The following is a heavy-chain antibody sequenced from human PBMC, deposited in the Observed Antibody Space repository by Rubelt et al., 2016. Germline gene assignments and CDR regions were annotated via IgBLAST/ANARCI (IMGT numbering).Heavy chain of an antibody. J-gene: IGHJ4*02. V-gene: IGHV1-18*01. CDR1: GYTFTSYG. CDR2: ISAYNGNT. Sequence: QVQLVQSGAEVKKPGASVKVSCKASGYTFTSYGISWVRQAPGQGLEWMGWISAYNGNTNYAQKLQGRVTMTTDTSTSTAYMELRSLRSDDTAVYYWARDLVPIFGVVTHAPVDYWGQGTLVTVSS. D-gene: IGHD3-3*01. CDR3: ARDLVPIFGVVTHAPVDY.